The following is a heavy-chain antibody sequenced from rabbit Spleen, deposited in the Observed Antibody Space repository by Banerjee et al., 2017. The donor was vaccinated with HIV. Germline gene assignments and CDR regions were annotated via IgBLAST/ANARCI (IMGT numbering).Heavy chain of an antibody. Sequence: QEQLEESGGGLVKPEGSLTLTCKASGVSLNDKDVMCLVRQAPGKGLEWIACIDTGSSGFTYFASWAKGRFTISKTSSTTVTLQMTSLTAADTATYFCARDTSSSFSSYGMDLWGPGTLVTVS. V-gene: IGHV1S45*01. CDR3: ARDTSSSFSSYGMDL. J-gene: IGHJ6*01. CDR1: GVSLNDKDV. D-gene: IGHD1-1*01. CDR2: IDTGSSGFT.